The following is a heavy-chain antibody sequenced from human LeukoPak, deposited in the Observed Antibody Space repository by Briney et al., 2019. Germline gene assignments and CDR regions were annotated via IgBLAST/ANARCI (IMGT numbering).Heavy chain of an antibody. J-gene: IGHJ2*01. Sequence: SETLSLTCTVSGGSISSYYWSWIRQPQGKGLEWIGYIYYSGSTNYNPSLKSRVTVSVDTSKNQFSLKLSSVTAADTAVYYCARQGGGFWYFDLWGRGTLVTVSS. CDR1: GGSISSYY. CDR3: ARQGGGFWYFDL. D-gene: IGHD6-25*01. V-gene: IGHV4-59*08. CDR2: IYYSGST.